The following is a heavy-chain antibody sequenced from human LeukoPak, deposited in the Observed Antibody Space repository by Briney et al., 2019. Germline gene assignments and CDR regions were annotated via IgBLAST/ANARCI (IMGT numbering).Heavy chain of an antibody. Sequence: GASVKVSCKASGYTFTSYGISWVRQAPGQGLEWMGWISAYNGNTNYAQKLQGRVTMTTDTSTSTAYMELRSLRSDDTAVYYCARQGHDILTGLHNDYWGQGTLVTVSS. CDR3: ARQGHDILTGLHNDY. CDR2: ISAYNGNT. V-gene: IGHV1-18*01. D-gene: IGHD3-9*01. J-gene: IGHJ4*02. CDR1: GYTFTSYG.